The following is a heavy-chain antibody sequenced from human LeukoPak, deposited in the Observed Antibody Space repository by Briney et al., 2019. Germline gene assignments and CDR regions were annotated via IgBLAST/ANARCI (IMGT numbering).Heavy chain of an antibody. J-gene: IGHJ6*02. Sequence: SVKVSCKASGGTFSSYAISWVRQAPGQGLEWMGGIIPIFGTANYAQKCQGRVTITADESTSTAYMELSSLRSEDTAVYYCARQWPINYYYYGMDVWGQGTTVTVSS. CDR1: GGTFSSYA. CDR2: IIPIFGTA. V-gene: IGHV1-69*13. CDR3: ARQWPINYYYYGMDV. D-gene: IGHD6-19*01.